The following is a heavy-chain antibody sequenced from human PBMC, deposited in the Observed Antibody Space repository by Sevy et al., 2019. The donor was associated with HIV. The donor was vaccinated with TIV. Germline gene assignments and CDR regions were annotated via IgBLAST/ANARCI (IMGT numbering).Heavy chain of an antibody. D-gene: IGHD3-22*01. Sequence: GGSLRLSCAASGFTFTHHAMHWVRQAPGQGLEWVAVISYDGSFKHFADSVKGRFTVSRDNSRNTLYLQMNSLRPEDTAVYYCARDLPSAVINPFYYYGLDVWGQGTTVTVSS. J-gene: IGHJ6*02. V-gene: IGHV3-30*04. CDR2: ISYDGSFK. CDR1: GFTFTHHA. CDR3: ARDLPSAVINPFYYYGLDV.